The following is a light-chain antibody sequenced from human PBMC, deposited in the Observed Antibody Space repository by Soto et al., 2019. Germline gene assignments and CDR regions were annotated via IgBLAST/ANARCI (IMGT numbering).Light chain of an antibody. V-gene: IGKV2-30*02. Sequence: VIPETPRSFTVTPGEPAYISRRSNHRLVHSDGIAYLNWFQQRPGQSPRRLIYKVSNRDSGVPDRFSGSGSGTDFTLKISRVEAEDVGVYYCVQTIHWPWTFGQGTKVDIK. CDR1: HRLVHSDGIAY. J-gene: IGKJ1*01. CDR3: VQTIHWPWT. CDR2: KVS.